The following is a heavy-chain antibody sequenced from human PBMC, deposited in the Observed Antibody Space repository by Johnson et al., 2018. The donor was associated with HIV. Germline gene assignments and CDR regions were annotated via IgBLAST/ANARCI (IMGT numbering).Heavy chain of an antibody. D-gene: IGHD3-22*01. CDR1: GFTVSSNY. Sequence: VQLVESGGGLIQPGGSLRLSCAASGFTVSSNYMSWVRQAPGKGLEWVSVIYSGGSTYYADSVKGRFTISRDNSKNTLYLQMNSLRAEDTAVYYCARGRPNYYDSSGRYVPVAFDIWGQGTMVTVSS. V-gene: IGHV3-53*01. CDR3: ARGRPNYYDSSGRYVPVAFDI. J-gene: IGHJ3*02. CDR2: IYSGGST.